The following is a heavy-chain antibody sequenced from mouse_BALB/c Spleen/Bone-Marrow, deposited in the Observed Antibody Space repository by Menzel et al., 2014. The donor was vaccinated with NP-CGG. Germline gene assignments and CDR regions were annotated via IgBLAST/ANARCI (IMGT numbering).Heavy chain of an antibody. CDR2: IDPENGNT. J-gene: IGHJ4*01. Sequence: VQLQQSGAEIVRPGALVKLSCKASGFNIKDYYMQWVKQRPEQGLEWIGWIDPENGNTIYYPKFQGKASITADTSSNTAYLQLSSLTSEDTAVYYCARGDGYAMDYWGQGTSVTVSS. CDR1: GFNIKDYY. V-gene: IGHV14-1*02. CDR3: ARGDGYAMDY.